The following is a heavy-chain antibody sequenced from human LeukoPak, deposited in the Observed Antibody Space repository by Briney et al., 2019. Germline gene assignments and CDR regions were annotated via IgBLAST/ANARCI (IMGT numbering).Heavy chain of an antibody. V-gene: IGHV3-74*01. Sequence: GGSLRLSCAASGFTFSSYWMHWVRQAPGKGLVWVSLINTDGSSTTYADSVKGRFTISRDNSKNTLNLQMNRLRAEDTAVYYCAKGVYQFYGSGSYTLDFWGQGTQVTVSS. CDR1: GFTFSSYW. CDR3: AKGVYQFYGSGSYTLDF. D-gene: IGHD3-10*01. J-gene: IGHJ4*02. CDR2: INTDGSST.